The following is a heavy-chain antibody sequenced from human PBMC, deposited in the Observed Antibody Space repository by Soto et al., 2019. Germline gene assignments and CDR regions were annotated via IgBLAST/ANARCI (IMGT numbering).Heavy chain of an antibody. V-gene: IGHV3-21*06. Sequence: PAGSLRLSCAASGFTFSFFSMDWVRHAPGQGLEWVSPISSRGTYVYYADSVKGRFTVSKDNANNVLFLQMNSLRAEDTAVYYCARQVPYSSHRMDVWGQGTTVTVSS. CDR3: ARQVPYSSHRMDV. CDR2: ISSRGTYV. J-gene: IGHJ6*02. D-gene: IGHD3-22*01. CDR1: GFTFSFFS.